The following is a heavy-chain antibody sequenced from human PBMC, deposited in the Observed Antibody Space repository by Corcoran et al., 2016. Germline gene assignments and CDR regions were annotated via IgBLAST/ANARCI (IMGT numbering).Heavy chain of an antibody. V-gene: IGHV3-64D*06. CDR3: VQDLVVTTGTGDS. D-gene: IGHD2-21*02. CDR2: ISANGGTI. J-gene: IGHJ4*02. CDR1: GFTFSNYA. Sequence: EVQLVESGGGLVQPGGSLRLSCSASGFTFSNYAMHWVRQPPGKGLEYVSAISANGGTIYYADSVKGRFTISRDNSKSTLYLHMSSLRAEDTAVYYCVQDLVVTTGTGDSWGQGTLVTVSS.